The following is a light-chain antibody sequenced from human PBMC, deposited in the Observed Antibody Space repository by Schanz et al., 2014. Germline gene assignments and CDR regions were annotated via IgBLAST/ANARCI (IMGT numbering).Light chain of an antibody. CDR3: QQLNSYPRS. CDR1: ETVTTY. J-gene: IGKJ4*01. CDR2: EAS. V-gene: IGKV3-11*01. Sequence: EIVLTQSPATLSLSPGERATLSCRASETVTTYLAWYQQKPGQAPRLLIYEASNRATGIPARFSGGGSGTDFTLTISSLQPEDFATYYCQQLNSYPRSFGGGTKVEIK.